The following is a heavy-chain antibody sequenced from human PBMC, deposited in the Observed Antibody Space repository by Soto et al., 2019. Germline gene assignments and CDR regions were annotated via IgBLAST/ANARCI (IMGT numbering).Heavy chain of an antibody. CDR2: IDPSDSYT. CDR1: GYSFTSYW. D-gene: IGHD3-22*01. V-gene: IGHV5-10-1*01. CDR3: ARHEKYYYDSSGYSQDY. J-gene: IGHJ4*02. Sequence: GESLKISCKGSGYSFTSYWVSWVRQMPGKGLEWMGRIDPSDSYTNYSPSFQGHVTISADKSISTAYLQWSSLKASDTAMYYCARHEKYYYDSSGYSQDYWGQGTLVTVSS.